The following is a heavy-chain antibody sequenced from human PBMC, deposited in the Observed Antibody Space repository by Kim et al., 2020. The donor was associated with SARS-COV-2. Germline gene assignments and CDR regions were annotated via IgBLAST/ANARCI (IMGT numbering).Heavy chain of an antibody. CDR1: GFTFSSYE. CDR3: ARVSGGLYGSGGSCGRDY. CDR2: ISSSGSTI. V-gene: IGHV3-48*03. D-gene: IGHD2-15*01. J-gene: IGHJ4*02. Sequence: GGSLRLSCAASGFTFSSYEMNWVRQAPGKGLEWVSYISSSGSTIYYADPVKGRFTISSDNAKNSLYLQMNSLRAEETAVYYCARVSGGLYGSGGSCGRDYWGQRTLVTVSS.